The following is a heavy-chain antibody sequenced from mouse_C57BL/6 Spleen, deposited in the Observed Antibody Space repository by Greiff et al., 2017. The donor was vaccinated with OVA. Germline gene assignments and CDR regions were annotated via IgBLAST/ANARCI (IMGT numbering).Heavy chain of an antibody. J-gene: IGHJ2*01. D-gene: IGHD2-3*01. Sequence: DVKLQESGPGMVKPSQSLSLTCTVTGYSITSGYDWHWIRHFPGNKLEWMGYISYSGSTNYNPSLKSRISITHDTSKNHFFLKLNSVTTEDTATYYCARADDGYQYYFDYWGQGTTLTVSS. CDR2: ISYSGST. V-gene: IGHV3-1*01. CDR1: GYSITSGYD. CDR3: ARADDGYQYYFDY.